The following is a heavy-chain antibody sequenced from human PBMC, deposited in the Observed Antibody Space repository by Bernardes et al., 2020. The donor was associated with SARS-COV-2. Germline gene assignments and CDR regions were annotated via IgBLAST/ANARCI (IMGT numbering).Heavy chain of an antibody. Sequence: SGPTPVKPTQPLTLTCTFSGFSLSPSGMCVSWIRQPPGKALEWLARIDWDDDKYYSTSLKTRLTISKDTSKNQVVLTMTNMDPVDTATYYCARTSKGLLHDDAFDIWGQGKMVTVSS. V-gene: IGHV2-70*11. J-gene: IGHJ3*02. CDR1: GFSLSPSGMC. CDR2: IDWDDDK. CDR3: ARTSKGLLHDDAFDI. D-gene: IGHD3-22*01.